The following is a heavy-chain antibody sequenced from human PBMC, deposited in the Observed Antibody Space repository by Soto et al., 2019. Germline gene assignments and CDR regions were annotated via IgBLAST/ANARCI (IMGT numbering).Heavy chain of an antibody. V-gene: IGHV4-61*01. CDR2: IYYSGST. CDR3: ARSGVYCSSTSCYYYYGMDV. J-gene: IGHJ6*02. CDR1: GGSVSSGSYY. Sequence: PSETLPLTCTVSGGSVSSGSYYWSWIRQPPGKGLEWIGYIYYSGSTNYNPSLKSRVTISVDTSKNQFSLKLSSVTAADTAVYYCARSGVYCSSTSCYYYYGMDVWGQGTTVTVSS. D-gene: IGHD2-2*01.